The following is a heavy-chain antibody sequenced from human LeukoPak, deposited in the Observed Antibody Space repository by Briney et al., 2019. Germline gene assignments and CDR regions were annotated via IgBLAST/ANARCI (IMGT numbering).Heavy chain of an antibody. J-gene: IGHJ4*01. CDR1: GYPISSGYH. D-gene: IGHD7-27*01. V-gene: IGHV4-38-2*02. CDR3: ARENWVFDY. CDR2: VYRSGST. Sequence: SETLSLTCVVSGYPISSGYHWGWIRQPPGEGLEWIGSVYRSGSTYYNPSLKSRVTISVDTSKNQISLKVRSVTAADTAEYYCARENWVFDYWGQGILVTVSS.